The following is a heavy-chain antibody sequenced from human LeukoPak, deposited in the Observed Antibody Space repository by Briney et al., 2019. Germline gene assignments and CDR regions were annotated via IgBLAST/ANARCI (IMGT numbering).Heavy chain of an antibody. CDR3: ARVVPIVATIRDFDY. D-gene: IGHD5-12*01. CDR1: GYTFTISG. J-gene: IGHJ4*02. V-gene: IGHV1-18*01. Sequence: GASVKVSCKGSGYTFTISGIRGVGQATGQGLEGMGGRSAYNGNTNYAQKLQGRVTMTTDTSTSTAYIELRSLRSDDTAVYYCARVVPIVATIRDFDYWGQGTLVTVSS. CDR2: RSAYNGNT.